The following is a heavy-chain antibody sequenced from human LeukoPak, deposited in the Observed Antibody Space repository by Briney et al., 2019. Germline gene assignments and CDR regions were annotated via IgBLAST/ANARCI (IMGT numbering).Heavy chain of an antibody. CDR3: ARDYGGSSPFDY. CDR2: ISSSGSDI. Sequence: HSGGTLRLSCAASGFTFSSYSMNWVRQAPGKGLEWVSYISSSGSDIYYADSVMGRFTISRDNAKNSLYLHMNSLRAEDTAVYYCARDYGGSSPFDYWGQGTLVTVSS. V-gene: IGHV3-48*04. D-gene: IGHD4-23*01. J-gene: IGHJ4*02. CDR1: GFTFSSYS.